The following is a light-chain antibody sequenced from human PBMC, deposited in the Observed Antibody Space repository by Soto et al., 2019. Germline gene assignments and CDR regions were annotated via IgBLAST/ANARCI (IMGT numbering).Light chain of an antibody. CDR3: QQYSSSPPIT. J-gene: IGKJ5*01. Sequence: IVLTQSPGTLSLYPGERATLSCRASQSVSSRYLAWYQQNPGQAPRLLIYGASSRATGIPDRFSGSGSGTDFTLTISRLEPEDFAVYYCQQYSSSPPITFGQGTLLEIK. V-gene: IGKV3-20*01. CDR2: GAS. CDR1: QSVSSRY.